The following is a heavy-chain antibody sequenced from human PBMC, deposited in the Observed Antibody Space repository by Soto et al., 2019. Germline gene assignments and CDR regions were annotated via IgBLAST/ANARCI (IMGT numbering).Heavy chain of an antibody. CDR1: GFTFSSYG. D-gene: IGHD1-26*01. CDR2: ISYDGSNK. V-gene: IGHV3-30*18. CDR3: AKNRFRKLLRNWFDP. J-gene: IGHJ5*02. Sequence: PGGSLRLSCAASGFTFSSYGMHWVRQAPGKGLEWVAVISYDGSNKYYADSVKGRFTISRDNSKNTLYLQMNSLRAEDTAVYYCAKNRFRKLLRNWFDPWGQGTLVTVSS.